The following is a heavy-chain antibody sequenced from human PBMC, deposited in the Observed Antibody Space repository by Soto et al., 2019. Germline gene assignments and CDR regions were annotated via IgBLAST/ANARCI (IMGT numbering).Heavy chain of an antibody. CDR1: GGTFSSYA. V-gene: IGHV1-69*13. Sequence: ASVKVSCKASGGTFSSYAISWVRQAPGQGLEWMGGIIPIFGTANYAQKFQGRVTITADESTSTAYMELSSLRSEDTAVYYCATSHDYGDYVHPLGFDYWGQGTLVTVSS. CDR2: IIPIFGTA. D-gene: IGHD4-17*01. J-gene: IGHJ4*02. CDR3: ATSHDYGDYVHPLGFDY.